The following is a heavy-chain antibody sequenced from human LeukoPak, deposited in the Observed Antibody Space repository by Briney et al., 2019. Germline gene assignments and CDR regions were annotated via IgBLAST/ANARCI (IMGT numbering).Heavy chain of an antibody. V-gene: IGHV7-4-1*02. CDR2: LNTNTGNP. J-gene: IGHJ6*03. CDR3: ARAYSSSWYSSMGYYYYYMDV. D-gene: IGHD6-13*01. CDR1: GYTFTRYA. Sequence: ASVKVSCKASGYTFTRYAMNWVRQAPGQGLGWMGWLNTNTGNPMYAQGFTERFVFSLDTSVSTTYLQISSLKAEDTAMYYCARAYSSSWYSSMGYYYYYMDVWGKGTTVSVS.